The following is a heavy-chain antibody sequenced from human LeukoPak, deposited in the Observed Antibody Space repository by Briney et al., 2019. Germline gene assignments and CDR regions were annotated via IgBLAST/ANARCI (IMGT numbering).Heavy chain of an antibody. CDR1: GFTVSSNY. D-gene: IGHD5-18*01. CDR2: IYGGGTT. CDR3: ARDRVETAMGPQFRTYYYYGMDV. Sequence: GGSLRLSCAASGFTVSSNYMTWVRQAPGKGLEWVSVIYGGGTTYYADSVKGRFTISRDNSENTVYLQMNSLRVEDTAVYYCARDRVETAMGPQFRTYYYYGMDVWGQGTTVTVSS. J-gene: IGHJ6*02. V-gene: IGHV3-66*01.